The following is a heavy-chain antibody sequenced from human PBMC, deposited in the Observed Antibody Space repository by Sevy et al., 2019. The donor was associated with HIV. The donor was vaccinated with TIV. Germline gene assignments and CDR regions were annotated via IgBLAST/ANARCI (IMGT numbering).Heavy chain of an antibody. Sequence: ASVKVSCKASGYTFTNYYMHWVRQAPGQGLEWMGIINPSDVSTIYAQKLQGRVTMTRDTSTSTVYMELSSLRSDDTAVYYCGRTSPRGGFDYWGQGALVTVSS. D-gene: IGHD3-16*01. J-gene: IGHJ4*02. V-gene: IGHV1-46*03. CDR1: GYTFTNYY. CDR2: INPSDVST. CDR3: GRTSPRGGFDY.